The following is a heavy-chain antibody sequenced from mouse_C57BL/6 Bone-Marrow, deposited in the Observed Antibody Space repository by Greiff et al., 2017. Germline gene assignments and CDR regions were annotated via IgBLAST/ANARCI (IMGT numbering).Heavy chain of an antibody. J-gene: IGHJ4*01. CDR3: ARCGYDEGAMDY. D-gene: IGHD2-2*01. Sequence: QVQLKQSGAELARPGASVKLSCKASGYTFTSYGISWVKQSTGQGLEWIGEIYPRSGNTYYNEKFKGKATLTADKSSSTAYMELRSLTSEDSAVYFCARCGYDEGAMDYWGQGTSVTVSS. CDR1: GYTFTSYG. V-gene: IGHV1-81*01. CDR2: IYPRSGNT.